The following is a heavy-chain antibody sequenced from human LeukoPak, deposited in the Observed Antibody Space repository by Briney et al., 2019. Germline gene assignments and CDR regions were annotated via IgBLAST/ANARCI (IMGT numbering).Heavy chain of an antibody. Sequence: PGVSLRLSCAASGFTFSSYAMHWVRQAPGKGLEWVAVISYDGSNKYYADSVKGRFTISRDNAKNSLYLQMNSLRAEDTAVYYCARARAVAGTYQPWEWFDYWGQGTLVTVSS. D-gene: IGHD6-19*01. CDR2: ISYDGSNK. CDR1: GFTFSSYA. J-gene: IGHJ4*02. CDR3: ARARAVAGTYQPWEWFDY. V-gene: IGHV3-30-3*01.